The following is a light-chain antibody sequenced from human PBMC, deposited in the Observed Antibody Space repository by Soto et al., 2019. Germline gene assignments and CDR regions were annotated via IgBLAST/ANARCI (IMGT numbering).Light chain of an antibody. J-gene: IGKJ1*01. CDR1: QSVSSSY. Sequence: EIVLTQSPGTLSLSPGERATLSCRASQSVSSSYLAWYQQKPGQAPRLLIYGASSRATGITDRFSGSGSGTDFTLTISRLEPEDFVVYYCQHYGSSPRKFGQGTKVEIK. CDR2: GAS. V-gene: IGKV3-20*01. CDR3: QHYGSSPRK.